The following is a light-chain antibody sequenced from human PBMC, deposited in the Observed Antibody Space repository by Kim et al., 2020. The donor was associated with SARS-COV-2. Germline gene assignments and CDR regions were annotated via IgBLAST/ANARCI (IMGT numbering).Light chain of an antibody. CDR1: SSNIGDNT. Sequence: QSVLTQPPSVSATPGQRVTISCSGSSSNIGDNTVDWYRQLPGAAPKLLISNTLQRPPGVPDRFSGSKSGTSASLAISRPQSEDEADYYCAAWDDNLNAYVFGSGTKVTVL. CDR2: NTL. V-gene: IGLV1-44*01. J-gene: IGLJ1*01. CDR3: AAWDDNLNAYV.